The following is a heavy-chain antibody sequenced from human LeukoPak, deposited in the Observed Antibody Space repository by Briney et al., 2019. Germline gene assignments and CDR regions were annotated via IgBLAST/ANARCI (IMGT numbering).Heavy chain of an antibody. CDR3: ARTVTSTWGGWYCYFDY. J-gene: IGHJ4*02. D-gene: IGHD6-19*01. CDR1: GGSISSSSYY. V-gene: IGHV4-61*05. Sequence: SETLSLTCTVSGGSISSSSYYWGWIRQPPGKGLEWIGYIFYSGSTNYNPSLKSRVTISVDTSKNQFSLKLRSVTAADTAVYYCARTVTSTWGGWYCYFDYWGQGTLVTVSS. CDR2: IFYSGST.